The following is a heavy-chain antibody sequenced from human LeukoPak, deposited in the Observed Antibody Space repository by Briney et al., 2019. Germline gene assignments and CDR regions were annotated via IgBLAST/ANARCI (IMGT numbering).Heavy chain of an antibody. D-gene: IGHD4-17*01. J-gene: IGHJ4*02. CDR2: IYTSGST. CDR1: GGSISSGSYY. CDR3: ARATVTTPLLDY. V-gene: IGHV4-61*02. Sequence: SETLSLTCTVSGGSISSGSYYWSWIRQPAGKGLEWIGRIYTSGSTNYNPSLKSRVTISVDTSKNQFSLKLSSVSAADTAVYYCARATVTTPLLDYWSQGTLVTVSS.